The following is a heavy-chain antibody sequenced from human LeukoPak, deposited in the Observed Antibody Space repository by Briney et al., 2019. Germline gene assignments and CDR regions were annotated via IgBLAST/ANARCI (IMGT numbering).Heavy chain of an antibody. Sequence: GGSLRLFCAASGLTFSIYGVICVRQAPGEALEGVSSLSNSSSHIHYAHSVKGRFTISRDNAKNSLYAQINTRRGEDRAVYYCARDYCSAAGCFYNWFDAWGQGSLVTVYS. CDR3: ARDYCSAAGCFYNWFDA. D-gene: IGHD2-15*01. J-gene: IGHJ5*02. CDR1: GLTFSIYG. CDR2: LSNSSSHI. V-gene: IGHV3-21*01.